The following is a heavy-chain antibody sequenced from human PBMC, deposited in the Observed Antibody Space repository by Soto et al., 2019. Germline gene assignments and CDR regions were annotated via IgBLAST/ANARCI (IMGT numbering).Heavy chain of an antibody. CDR3: ARVLLWFGESYGMDV. J-gene: IGHJ6*02. Sequence: GGSLRLSCAASGFTFSSYAMHWVRQAPGKGLEWVAVISYDGSNKYYADSVKGRFTISRDNSKNTLYLQMNSLRAEDTAVYYCARVLLWFGESYGMDVWGQGTTVTVS. CDR2: ISYDGSNK. D-gene: IGHD3-10*01. V-gene: IGHV3-30-3*01. CDR1: GFTFSSYA.